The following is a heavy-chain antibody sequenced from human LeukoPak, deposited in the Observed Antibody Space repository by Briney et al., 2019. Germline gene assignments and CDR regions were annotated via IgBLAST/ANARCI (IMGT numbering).Heavy chain of an antibody. CDR3: ARRTVVVVPAARGPWAFDI. Sequence: ASETLSLTCTVSGGSISSSSYYWGWIRQPPGKGLEWIGSIYYSGSTYYNPSLKSRVTISVDTSKNQFSLKLSSVTAADTAVYYCARRTVVVVPAARGPWAFDIWGQGTMVTVSS. D-gene: IGHD2-2*01. V-gene: IGHV4-39*07. J-gene: IGHJ3*02. CDR2: IYYSGST. CDR1: GGSISSSSYY.